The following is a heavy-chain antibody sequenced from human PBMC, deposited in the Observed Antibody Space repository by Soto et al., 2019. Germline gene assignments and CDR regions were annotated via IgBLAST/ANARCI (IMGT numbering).Heavy chain of an antibody. J-gene: IGHJ6*02. V-gene: IGHV1-2*04. Sequence: QVQLVQSGAEVKKPGASVKVSCKASGYTFTGYYMHWVRQAPGQGLEWMGWINPNSGGTNYAQKFQGWVTMTRDTPARGVYVELGGRGSGAAAVFYCARDRGFYVAGYYSRHYYYCGMDVWGQGTTVTVSS. D-gene: IGHD3-10*01. CDR2: INPNSGGT. CDR3: ARDRGFYVAGYYSRHYYYCGMDV. CDR1: GYTFTGYY.